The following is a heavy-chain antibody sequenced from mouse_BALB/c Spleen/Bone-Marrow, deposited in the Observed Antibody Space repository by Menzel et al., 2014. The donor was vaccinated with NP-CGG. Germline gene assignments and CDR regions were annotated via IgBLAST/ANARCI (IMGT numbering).Heavy chain of an antibody. J-gene: IGHJ2*01. V-gene: IGHV3-6*02. D-gene: IGHD2-1*01. CDR2: ISYDGNN. CDR1: GYSITSGYY. CDR3: AREDYGNYDYFDY. Sequence: DVHLVESGPGLVKPSQSLSLTCSATGYSITSGYYWNWIRQFPGNKLEWMGYISYDGNNNYNPSLKNRISITRDTSKNHFFLKLNSVTTEDTATYYCAREDYGNYDYFDYWGQGTTLTVSS.